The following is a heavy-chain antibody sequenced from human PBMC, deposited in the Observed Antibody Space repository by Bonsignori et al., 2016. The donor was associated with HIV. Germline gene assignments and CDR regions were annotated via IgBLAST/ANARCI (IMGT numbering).Heavy chain of an antibody. V-gene: IGHV4-39*07. CDR2: IYYSGNT. Sequence: QLQLQESGPGLVKPSETLSLSCNVSGDSISSNSHYWGWIRQPPGKGLEWIGSIYYSGNTYYNPSLKSRLTISVDTSKNQFSLHLSSVTAADTAVYYCARVGFTVVQGEMLFHIWGQGTKVTVSS. CDR3: ARVGFTVVQGEMLFHI. J-gene: IGHJ3*02. CDR1: GDSISSNSHY. D-gene: IGHD3-10*01.